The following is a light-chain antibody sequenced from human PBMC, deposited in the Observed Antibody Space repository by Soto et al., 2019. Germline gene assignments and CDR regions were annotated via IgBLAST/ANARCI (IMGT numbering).Light chain of an antibody. Sequence: EVVMTQSPFSLPVTLGQPASISCTSSQSLVYSDGNTYLNWIQQRPGQSPRRLLYKVSNRDSGVPDRFRGSGSGTDFTLNISRVEPEDVGVYYCKQGTHWPYTFGQGTELESK. CDR3: KQGTHWPYT. CDR2: KVS. CDR1: QSLVYSDGNTY. V-gene: IGKV2-30*01. J-gene: IGKJ2*01.